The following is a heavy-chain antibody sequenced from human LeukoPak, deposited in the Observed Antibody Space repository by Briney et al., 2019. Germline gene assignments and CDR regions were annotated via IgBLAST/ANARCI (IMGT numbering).Heavy chain of an antibody. V-gene: IGHV4-59*01. CDR1: GGSISSYY. D-gene: IGHD3-3*01. CDR2: IYYSGST. CDR3: AREGGYDFWSGYYTKNYYYYYMDV. Sequence: SETLSLTCTVSGGSISSYYWSWLRQPPGKSLEWIGYIYYSGSTDYNPSLKSRVTISVDTSKNQFSLKLSSVTAADTAVYYCAREGGYDFWSGYYTKNYYYYYMDVWGKGTTVTVSS. J-gene: IGHJ6*03.